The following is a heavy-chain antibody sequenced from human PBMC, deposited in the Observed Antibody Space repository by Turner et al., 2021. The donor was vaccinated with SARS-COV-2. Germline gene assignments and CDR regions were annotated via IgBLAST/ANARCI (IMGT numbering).Heavy chain of an antibody. D-gene: IGHD2-15*01. CDR3: ARGRGGGGSSNNWFDP. CDR1: GGSISSYY. Sequence: QVQLQESGPGLVKPSETLSLTCTVSGGSISSYYWSWIRQPPGKGLEWIGYIYYSGSTNYNPSLKSRVSISVDTSKNQFSLKLTSVTAADTAVYYCARGRGGGGSSNNWFDPWGQGILVTVSS. CDR2: IYYSGST. V-gene: IGHV4-59*01. J-gene: IGHJ5*02.